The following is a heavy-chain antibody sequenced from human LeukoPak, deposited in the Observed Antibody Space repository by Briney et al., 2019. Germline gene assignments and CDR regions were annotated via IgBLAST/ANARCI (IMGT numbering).Heavy chain of an antibody. D-gene: IGHD5-18*01. J-gene: IGHJ4*02. CDR1: GFTVSSNY. Sequence: GGSLRLSCAASGFTVSSNYMSWVRQAPGKGLEWVSVIYSGGSTYYADSVKGRFTISRDNSKNTLYLQMNSQRAEDTAVYYCARWGGYSYGYDYWGQGTLVTVSS. CDR3: ARWGGYSYGYDY. CDR2: IYSGGST. V-gene: IGHV3-53*01.